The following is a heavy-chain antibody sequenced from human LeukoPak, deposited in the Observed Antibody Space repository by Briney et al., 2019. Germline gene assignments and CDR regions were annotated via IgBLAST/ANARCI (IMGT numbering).Heavy chain of an antibody. V-gene: IGHV3-7*01. D-gene: IGHD1-26*01. CDR3: ARDPVEWELLLDY. CDR2: MNIDGSEK. J-gene: IGHJ4*02. Sequence: GGSLRLSCVVSGFTVSSNYMTWVRQAPGKRLEWVANMNIDGSEKYYADSAKGRFTISRDNARNSVYLQMNSLRVEDTAVYYCARDPVEWELLLDYWGQGTLVTVSS. CDR1: GFTVSSNY.